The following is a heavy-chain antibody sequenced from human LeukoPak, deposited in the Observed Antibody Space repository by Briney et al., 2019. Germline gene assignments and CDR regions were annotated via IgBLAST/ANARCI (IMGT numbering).Heavy chain of an antibody. D-gene: IGHD7-27*01. CDR3: VRDRPYTGAYWYFDL. V-gene: IGHV1-2*02. CDR1: GYTFTGYY. J-gene: IGHJ2*01. Sequence: ASVKVSCKASGYTFTGYYMHWVRQAPGQGLEWMGWINPNSGGTNYAQKFQGRVTMTRDTSISTAYMELSRLRSDDTAVYYCVRDRPYTGAYWYFDLWGRGTLVTVSS. CDR2: INPNSGGT.